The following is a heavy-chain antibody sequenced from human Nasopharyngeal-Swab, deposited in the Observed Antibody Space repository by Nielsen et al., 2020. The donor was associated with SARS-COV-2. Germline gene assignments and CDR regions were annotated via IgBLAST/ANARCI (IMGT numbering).Heavy chain of an antibody. Sequence: GGSLRLSCATSGFTFKSFPMHWVRQGPDKGLERVAVISYDVDKTFYADSVKGRFTVSRDNAKNTLYLQMVNLRVEDTAVYYCARGASFGAVSYAMDVWGQGTTVTVSS. CDR2: ISYDVDKT. D-gene: IGHD3-10*01. J-gene: IGHJ6*02. CDR1: GFTFKSFP. V-gene: IGHV3-30-3*01. CDR3: ARGASFGAVSYAMDV.